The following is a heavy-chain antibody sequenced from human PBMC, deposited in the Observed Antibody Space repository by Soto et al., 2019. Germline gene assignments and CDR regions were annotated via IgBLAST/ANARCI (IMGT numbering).Heavy chain of an antibody. V-gene: IGHV3-9*01. CDR3: AKARGYRYYYYYYMDV. J-gene: IGHJ6*03. Sequence: EVQLVESGGGLVQPGRSLRLSCAASGFTFDDYAMHWVRQAPGKGLEWVSGIDWNSGTITYADSVKGRFTISRDNAKNSLYLHMDSLRTEDTALYYCAKARGYRYYYYYYMDVWGKGTTVTVSS. D-gene: IGHD5-12*01. CDR1: GFTFDDYA. CDR2: IDWNSGTI.